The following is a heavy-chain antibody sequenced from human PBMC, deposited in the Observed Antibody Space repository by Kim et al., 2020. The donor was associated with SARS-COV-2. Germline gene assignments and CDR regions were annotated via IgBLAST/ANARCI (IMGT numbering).Heavy chain of an antibody. D-gene: IGHD3-10*01. J-gene: IGHJ4*02. Sequence: GGSLRLSCAASGFTFSSYAMHWVRQAPGKGLEWVAVISYDGSNKYYVDSVKGRFTISRDNSKNTLYLQMNSLRAEDTAVYYCARAFGAGGYWGQGTLVTVSS. V-gene: IGHV3-30*04. CDR2: ISYDGSNK. CDR1: GFTFSSYA. CDR3: ARAFGAGGY.